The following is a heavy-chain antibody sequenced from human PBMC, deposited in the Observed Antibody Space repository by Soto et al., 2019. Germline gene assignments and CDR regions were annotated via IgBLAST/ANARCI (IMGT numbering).Heavy chain of an antibody. CDR1: GGTFSSYT. D-gene: IGHD3-9*01. J-gene: IGHJ4*02. V-gene: IGHV1-69*08. CDR2: IIPILGIA. CDR3: ARDFYDILTGRPFDY. Sequence: QVQLVQSGAEVKKPGSSVKVSCKASGGTFSSYTISWVRQAPGQGREWMGRIIPILGIANYAQKFQGRVTITADKSTSTAYMELSSLRSEDTAVYYCARDFYDILTGRPFDYWGQGTLVTVSS.